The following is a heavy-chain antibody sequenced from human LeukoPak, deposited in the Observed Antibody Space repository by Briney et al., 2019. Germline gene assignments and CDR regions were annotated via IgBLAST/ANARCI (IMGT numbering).Heavy chain of an antibody. Sequence: GGSLRLSCAASGFTFSSYAMSWVRQAPGKGLEWVSGISNDGTRTYYAVSVKGRFTVSRDNAKSSLYLQMNSLRADDTAVYYCASLMARGVIWIDSWGQGTLVTVSS. J-gene: IGHJ4*02. CDR3: ASLMARGVIWIDS. D-gene: IGHD3-10*01. CDR2: ISNDGTRT. V-gene: IGHV3-23*01. CDR1: GFTFSSYA.